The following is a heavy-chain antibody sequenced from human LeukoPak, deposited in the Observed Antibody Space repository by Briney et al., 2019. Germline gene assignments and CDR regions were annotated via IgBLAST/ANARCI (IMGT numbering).Heavy chain of an antibody. Sequence: GGSLRLSCAASGSVFSRLTMNWFRQSPGKGLEWVSAISGSGDTTYYADSVKGRFTISRDNSKNSLYLQMNSLRVEDTALYYCAKLVGGLPFDLWGQGTVVTVSS. CDR3: AKLVGGLPFDL. V-gene: IGHV3-23*01. J-gene: IGHJ3*01. D-gene: IGHD1-26*01. CDR2: ISGSGDTT. CDR1: GSVFSRLT.